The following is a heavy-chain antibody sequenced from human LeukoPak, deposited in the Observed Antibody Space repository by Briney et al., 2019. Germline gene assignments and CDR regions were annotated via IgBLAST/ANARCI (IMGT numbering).Heavy chain of an antibody. CDR2: IYYSRST. Sequence: PSETLSLTCTVSGGSISSSSYYWGWIRQPPGKGLEWIGSIYYSRSTYYNPSLKSRVTISVDTSKNQFSLKLSSVTAADTAVYFCARGGYYDSSGYYEYFDYWGQGTLVTVSS. J-gene: IGHJ4*02. D-gene: IGHD3-22*01. CDR1: GGSISSSSYY. V-gene: IGHV4-39*01. CDR3: ARGGYYDSSGYYEYFDY.